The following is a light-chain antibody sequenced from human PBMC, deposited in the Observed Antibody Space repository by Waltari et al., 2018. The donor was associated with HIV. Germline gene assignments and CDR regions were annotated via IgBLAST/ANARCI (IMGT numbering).Light chain of an antibody. V-gene: IGLV2-14*01. CDR2: EVH. CDR1: SRALGSYNY. J-gene: IGLJ3*02. CDR3: SSYTSTNTLV. Sequence: QSALTQPASVSGSPGQSVTISCTGTSRALGSYNYVSWYQQHPGKAPKLIIYEVHNRPSGVSSRFSGSKSGNTASLTISGLRAEDETDYFCSSYTSTNTLVFGGGTKLTVL.